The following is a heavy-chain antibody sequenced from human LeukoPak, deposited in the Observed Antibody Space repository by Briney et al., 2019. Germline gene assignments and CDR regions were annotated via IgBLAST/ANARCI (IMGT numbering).Heavy chain of an antibody. CDR3: ATANFYFQY. CDR2: IFYSGST. D-gene: IGHD2-8*01. CDR1: SGSIRSSSYY. J-gene: IGHJ1*01. V-gene: IGHV4-39*01. Sequence: SETLSLTCTVSSGSIRSSSYYWGWIRQPPGKGLEWIGSIFYSGSTYYNPSLKSRVTMSVDTSKNQFSLKLSSVTAADTAAYYCATANFYFQYWGQGTLVTVSS.